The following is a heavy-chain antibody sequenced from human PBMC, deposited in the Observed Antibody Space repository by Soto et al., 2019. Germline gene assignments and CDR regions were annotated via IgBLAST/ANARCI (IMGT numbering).Heavy chain of an antibody. CDR2: IWYDGSNK. CDR3: ARDPSSSWYVPQAPRGYFDY. J-gene: IGHJ4*02. CDR1: GFTFSSYG. D-gene: IGHD6-13*01. V-gene: IGHV3-33*01. Sequence: QVQLVESGGGVVQPGRSLRLSCAASGFTFSSYGMHWVRQAPGKGLEWVAVIWYDGSNKYYADSVKGRFTISRDNSKNTLYLQMNSLRAEATAVYYCARDPSSSWYVPQAPRGYFDYWGQGTLVTVSS.